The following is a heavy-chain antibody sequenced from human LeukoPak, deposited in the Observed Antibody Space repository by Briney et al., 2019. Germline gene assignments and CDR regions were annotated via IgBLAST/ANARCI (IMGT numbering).Heavy chain of an antibody. CDR2: IYTSGST. D-gene: IGHD2-2*02. V-gene: IGHV4-4*07. CDR3: ARDIVVVPAAIRANWFDP. Sequence: SETLSLTCTVSGGSMSSYYWTWIRQPAGKGLEWIGRIYTSGSTNYNASLKSRVTMSVDTSKNQFSLKLSSVTAADTAVYYCARDIVVVPAAIRANWFDPWGQGTLVTVSS. J-gene: IGHJ5*02. CDR1: GGSMSSYY.